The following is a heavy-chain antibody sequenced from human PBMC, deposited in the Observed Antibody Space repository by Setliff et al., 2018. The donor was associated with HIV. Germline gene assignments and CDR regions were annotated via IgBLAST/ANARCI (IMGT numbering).Heavy chain of an antibody. V-gene: IGHV4-4*09. CDR1: SGSISNYY. Sequence: SETLSLTCTVSSGSISNYYWSWIRQPPGKGLEWIGYIYSTGYTNYHPSLKTRATISLDTSKSQFSLRLTSVTATDTAIYYCARHPREEPQRNYKFDSWGQGMLVTVSS. D-gene: IGHD1-7*01. CDR3: ARHPREEPQRNYKFDS. CDR2: IYSTGYT. J-gene: IGHJ4*02.